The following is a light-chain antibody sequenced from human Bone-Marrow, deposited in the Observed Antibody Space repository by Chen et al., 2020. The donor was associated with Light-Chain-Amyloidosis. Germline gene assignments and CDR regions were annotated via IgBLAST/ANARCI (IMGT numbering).Light chain of an antibody. CDR3: QQYGTSPLT. V-gene: IGKV3-20*01. Sequence: EIVLTQSPGTLSLSPGEGANLSCRASQTISSNYLTWYQQKLGQAPRLLIYGSSSRATGIPDRFTGSWSGTDFTLTIYRLEPEDFAMYYSQQYGTSPLTFGGGTKVEIK. J-gene: IGKJ4*01. CDR1: QTISSNY. CDR2: GSS.